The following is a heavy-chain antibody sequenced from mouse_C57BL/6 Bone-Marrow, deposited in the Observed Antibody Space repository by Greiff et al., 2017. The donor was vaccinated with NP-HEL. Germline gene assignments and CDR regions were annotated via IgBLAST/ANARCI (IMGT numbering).Heavy chain of an antibody. Sequence: VKQRPGQGLEWIGMIHPNSGSTNYNEKFRSKATLTVDKSSSTAYMQLSSLTSEDSAVYYCARYHYGSSYWYFDVWGTGTTVTVSS. D-gene: IGHD1-1*01. J-gene: IGHJ1*03. CDR3: ARYHYGSSYWYFDV. V-gene: IGHV1-64*01. CDR2: IHPNSGST.